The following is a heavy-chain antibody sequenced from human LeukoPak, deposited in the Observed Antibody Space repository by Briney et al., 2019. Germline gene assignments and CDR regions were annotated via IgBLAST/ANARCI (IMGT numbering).Heavy chain of an antibody. Sequence: PSETLSLTCTVSGGSISSYYWSWIRQPPGKGLEWIGYIYYSGSTNYNPSLKSRVTISVDTSKNQFSLKLSSVTAADTAVYYCARDDSYDSSGYSFGYWGQGTLVTVSS. CDR1: GGSISSYY. CDR3: ARDDSYDSSGYSFGY. V-gene: IGHV4-59*01. J-gene: IGHJ4*02. D-gene: IGHD3-22*01. CDR2: IYYSGST.